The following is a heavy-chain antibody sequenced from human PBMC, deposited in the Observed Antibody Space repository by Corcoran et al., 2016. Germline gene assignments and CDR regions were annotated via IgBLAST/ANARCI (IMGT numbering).Heavy chain of an antibody. CDR3: ARDEGSVVTYRFDY. J-gene: IGHJ4*02. Sequence: EVHLVESGGGLVQPGGSLRLSCVASGFTFSNYWMSWVRQAPGKGLEWVANIKEDGSEKNYVGSVKGRFTISRDNAQNSLFLKMNSLRAEDTAVYYCARDEGSVVTYRFDYWGQGTLVSVSS. V-gene: IGHV3-7*01. CDR2: IKEDGSEK. D-gene: IGHD3-10*01. CDR1: GFTFSNYW.